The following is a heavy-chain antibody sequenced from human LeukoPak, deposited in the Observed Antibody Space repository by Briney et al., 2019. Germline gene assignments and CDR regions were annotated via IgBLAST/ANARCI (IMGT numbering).Heavy chain of an antibody. D-gene: IGHD6-19*01. CDR2: IIPIFGTA. V-gene: IGHV1-69*01. Sequence: SVKVSCKASGGTFSSYAISWVRQAPGQGLEWMGRIIPIFGTANYAQKFQGRVTITADESTSTAYMELSSLRSEDTAVYYCASYRQGGSYSSGWYYYYYMDVWGKGTTVTISS. CDR3: ASYRQGGSYSSGWYYYYYMDV. J-gene: IGHJ6*03. CDR1: GGTFSSYA.